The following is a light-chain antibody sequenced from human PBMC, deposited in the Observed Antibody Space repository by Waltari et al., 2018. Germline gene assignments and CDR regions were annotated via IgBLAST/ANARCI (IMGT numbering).Light chain of an antibody. V-gene: IGLV2-23*01. Sequence: QSALTQPASVSGSPGQSITISCTGTSSDVGNYNLVSWYQQPPGKAPQLIIYEGSKRPSGVSNRFSGSKSGNTASLTISGLQAEDEADFYCCSYAGSRGWVFGGGTKLTVL. CDR3: CSYAGSRGWV. CDR2: EGS. CDR1: SSDVGNYNL. J-gene: IGLJ3*02.